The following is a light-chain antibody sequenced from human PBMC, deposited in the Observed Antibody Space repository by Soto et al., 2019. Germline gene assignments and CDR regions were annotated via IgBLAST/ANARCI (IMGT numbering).Light chain of an antibody. V-gene: IGKV1-5*01. Sequence: DIQMTQSPSTLSASVGDRVTITCRASQSISSWLAWYQQKPGKAPNLLIYDASVLESGVPSRFSGSGSGTEFTLTIGSLHPDDFATYYCQQYNSYSRTFGQGT. J-gene: IGKJ1*01. CDR1: QSISSW. CDR2: DAS. CDR3: QQYNSYSRT.